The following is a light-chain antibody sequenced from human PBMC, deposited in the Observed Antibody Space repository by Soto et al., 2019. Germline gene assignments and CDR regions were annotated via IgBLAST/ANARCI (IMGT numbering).Light chain of an antibody. CDR2: AAS. J-gene: IGKJ5*01. V-gene: IGKV3-20*01. CDR3: QYHGSSPIT. CDR1: QSVSSSY. Sequence: EIVLTQSPGTLSFSPGERATLSCRASQSVSSSYLAWYRQKPGQAPRFLIFAASSRASGIPDRFSGSGSGTDFTLTIIRLEPEDFALFYCQYHGSSPITFGQGTRLEIK.